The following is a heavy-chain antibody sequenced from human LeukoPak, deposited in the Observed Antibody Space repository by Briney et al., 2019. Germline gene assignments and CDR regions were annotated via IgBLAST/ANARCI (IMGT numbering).Heavy chain of an antibody. CDR3: ARLATVTRGLCFDY. CDR1: GASISSSY. D-gene: IGHD4-17*01. Sequence: SETLSLTCTVSGASISSSYWSWIRQPPGKGLEWIGYIYYSGSTNYNPSLKSRVTISVDTSKNQFSLKLSSVTAADTAVYYCARLATVTRGLCFDYWGQGTLVTVSS. CDR2: IYYSGST. J-gene: IGHJ4*02. V-gene: IGHV4-59*08.